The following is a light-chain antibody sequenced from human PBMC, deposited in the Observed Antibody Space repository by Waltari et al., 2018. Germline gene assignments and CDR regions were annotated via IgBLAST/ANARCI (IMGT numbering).Light chain of an antibody. V-gene: IGKV4-1*01. CDR1: QRVLYSSNNKNY. Sequence: DIVMTQSPDSLAVSLGEWATINCKSSQRVLYSSNNKNYLAWYQQKPGQPPRLLIYWASTRESGVPDRFSGSGSETDFTLTISSLQAEDYATYYCQQSYSASSPTFGPGTKV. J-gene: IGKJ3*01. CDR2: WAS. CDR3: QQSYSASSPT.